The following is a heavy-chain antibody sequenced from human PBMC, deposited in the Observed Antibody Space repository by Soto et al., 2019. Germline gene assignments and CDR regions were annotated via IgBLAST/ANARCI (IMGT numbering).Heavy chain of an antibody. CDR2: INHSGST. CDR1: GGSFSGYY. Sequence: PSDTLSLTCAGYGGSFSGYYWTWIRQPPGTGLEWIGEINHSGSTNYNPSLKSRVTISVDTSKNQFSLKLTSVTAADTAVYYCARYNAASGTYYFDYWGQGTLVTVSS. V-gene: IGHV4-34*01. D-gene: IGHD6-13*01. J-gene: IGHJ4*02. CDR3: ARYNAASGTYYFDY.